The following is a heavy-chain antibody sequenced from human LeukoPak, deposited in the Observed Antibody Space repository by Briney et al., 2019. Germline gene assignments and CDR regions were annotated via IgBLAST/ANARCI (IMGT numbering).Heavy chain of an antibody. Sequence: SETLSLTCTVSGGSISSYYWSWIRQPPGKGLEWIGYIYYSGSTNYNPSLRSRVTISVDTSKNQFSLKLSSVTAADAAVYYCARVRGYDSSGYGAFDIWGQGTMVTVSS. J-gene: IGHJ3*02. V-gene: IGHV4-59*01. D-gene: IGHD3-22*01. CDR1: GGSISSYY. CDR3: ARVRGYDSSGYGAFDI. CDR2: IYYSGST.